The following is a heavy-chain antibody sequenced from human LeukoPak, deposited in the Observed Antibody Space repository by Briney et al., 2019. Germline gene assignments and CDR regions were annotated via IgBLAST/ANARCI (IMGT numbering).Heavy chain of an antibody. CDR1: GFTFSSYA. D-gene: IGHD3-10*01. CDR3: ANGALGAVRGVILYFDY. Sequence: GGSLRLSCAASGFTFSSYAMSWVRQAPGKGLEWVSAISGSGGSTYYVDSVKGRFTISRDNSKNTLYLQMNSLRAEDTAVYYCANGALGAVRGVILYFDYWGQGTLVTVSS. V-gene: IGHV3-23*01. J-gene: IGHJ4*02. CDR2: ISGSGGST.